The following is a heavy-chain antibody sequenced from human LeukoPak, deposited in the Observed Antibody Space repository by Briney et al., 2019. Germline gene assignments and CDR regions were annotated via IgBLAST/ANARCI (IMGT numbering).Heavy chain of an antibody. CDR1: GGSISSYY. V-gene: IGHV4-59*01. CDR3: ASWVRPAYCGGDCYSRGYLDY. D-gene: IGHD2-21*02. J-gene: IGHJ4*02. CDR2: IYYSGST. Sequence: SETLSLTCTVSGGSISSYYWSWIRQPPGKGLEWIGYIYYSGSTNYNPSLKSRVTISVDTSKNQFSLKLSSVTAADTAVYYCASWVRPAYCGGDCYSRGYLDYWGQGTLVTVSS.